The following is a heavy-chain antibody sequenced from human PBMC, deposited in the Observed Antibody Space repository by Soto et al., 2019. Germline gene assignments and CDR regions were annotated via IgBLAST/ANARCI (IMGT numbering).Heavy chain of an antibody. CDR2: IIPMFGLP. V-gene: IGHV1-69*02. Sequence: QALLVQSGAEVKRPGSSVKVSCKVSGGTFSTYTISWVRQAPGQGLEWMGRIIPMFGLPNHAQKFQGRVTITADKSTHTSYLEMTGLTSEDTAVYYCAFDMNTGVVYFDNWGQGTLVTVSS. J-gene: IGHJ4*02. CDR3: AFDMNTGVVYFDN. CDR1: GGTFSTYT. D-gene: IGHD3-3*01.